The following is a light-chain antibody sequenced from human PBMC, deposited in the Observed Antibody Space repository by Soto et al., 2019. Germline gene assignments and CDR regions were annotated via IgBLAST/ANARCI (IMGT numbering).Light chain of an antibody. CDR2: KAS. CDR1: QSISSW. CDR3: QQYNSYPYT. V-gene: IGKV1-5*03. Sequence: DIQMTQSPSTLSASVGDRVTITCRASQSISSWLAWYQKKPGKAPKLLIYKASSLESEVPPRFSGSGSGTEFTLTISSLQPDDFATYYCQQYNSYPYTFGQGTKLQIK. J-gene: IGKJ2*01.